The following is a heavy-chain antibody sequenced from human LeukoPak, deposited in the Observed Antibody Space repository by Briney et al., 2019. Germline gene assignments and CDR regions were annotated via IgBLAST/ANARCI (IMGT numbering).Heavy chain of an antibody. V-gene: IGHV3-7*01. D-gene: IGHD6-19*01. Sequence: GGSLRLSCAASGFTFSSYWMTWVRQAPGKGLEWVANIMQDGSEKYYVDSVKGRFTISRDNAKNSLCLQMNSLRAEDTAVYYCARARYSSGWSAENYWGQGTLVTVSS. CDR2: IMQDGSEK. J-gene: IGHJ4*02. CDR1: GFTFSSYW. CDR3: ARARYSSGWSAENY.